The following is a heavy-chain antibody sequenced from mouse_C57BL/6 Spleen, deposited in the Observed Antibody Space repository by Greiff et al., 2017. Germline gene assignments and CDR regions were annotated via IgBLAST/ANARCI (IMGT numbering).Heavy chain of an antibody. CDR2: IYPGDGDT. CDR1: GYAFSSYW. J-gene: IGHJ3*01. D-gene: IGHD2-13*01. CDR3: ARGDSACFAY. Sequence: QVHVKQSGAELVKPGASVKISCKASGYAFSSYWMNWVKQRPGKGLEWIGQIYPGDGDTNYNGKFKGKATLTADKSSSTAYMQLSSLASEDAAVYFCARGDSACFAYWGQGTLVTVSA. V-gene: IGHV1-80*01.